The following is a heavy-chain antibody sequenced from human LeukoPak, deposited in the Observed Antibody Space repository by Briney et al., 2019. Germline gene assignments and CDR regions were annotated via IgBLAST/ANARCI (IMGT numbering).Heavy chain of an antibody. J-gene: IGHJ4*02. CDR1: GIIFKDAW. Sequence: PGGSLRLSCVVSGIIFKDAWWNWSARTQGKGWGGVGFIKSKVDGGTTDYAAPVKGRFTISRDDSENTLYLQMSSLKIEDTAIYYCTKDPPLTGGVYSAHWGPGTLVTVSS. D-gene: IGHD7-27*01. CDR3: TKDPPLTGGVYSAH. V-gene: IGHV3-15*07. CDR2: IKSKVDGGTT.